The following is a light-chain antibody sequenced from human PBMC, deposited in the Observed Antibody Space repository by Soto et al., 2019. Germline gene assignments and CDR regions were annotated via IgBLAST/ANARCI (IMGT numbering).Light chain of an antibody. CDR3: QQYNNWPFS. Sequence: EIVLTQSPGTLSLSPGERVTLSCRAAQGVTTNFAWYQQKSGQSPRLLIYDVSNRATGVPARFSGSGSETDFTLTISGLRSEDSAVYFCQQYNNWPFSFGQGTRLEIK. J-gene: IGKJ5*01. CDR2: DVS. V-gene: IGKV3-15*01. CDR1: QGVTTN.